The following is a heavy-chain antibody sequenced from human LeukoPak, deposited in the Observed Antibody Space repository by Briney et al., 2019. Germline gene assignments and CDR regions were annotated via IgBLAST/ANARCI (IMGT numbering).Heavy chain of an antibody. D-gene: IGHD5-18*01. CDR3: ARWGDYSYGFYQLHSYFDY. CDR2: IYYSGST. CDR1: GVSISSGGYY. V-gene: IGHV4-31*03. Sequence: PSETLSLTCTVSGVSISSGGYYWSWIRQHPGKGLEWIGYIYYSGSTYYNPSLKSRVTISVDTSKNQFSLKLSSVTAADTAVYYCARWGDYSYGFYQLHSYFDYWGQGTLVTVSS. J-gene: IGHJ4*02.